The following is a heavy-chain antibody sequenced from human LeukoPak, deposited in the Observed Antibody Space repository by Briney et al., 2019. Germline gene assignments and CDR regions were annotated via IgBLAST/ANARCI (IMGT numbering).Heavy chain of an antibody. CDR1: GFTFDDYG. Sequence: PGGSLRLSCAASGFTFDDYGMSWVRQAPGKGLEWVSGSWNGGRTGYADSLKGRFTISRDNAKNSLDLQMNSLRAEDTALYYCARYTRGLGYMDVWGKGTTVTVSS. V-gene: IGHV3-20*04. CDR3: ARYTRGLGYMDV. J-gene: IGHJ6*03. D-gene: IGHD3-10*01. CDR2: SWNGGRT.